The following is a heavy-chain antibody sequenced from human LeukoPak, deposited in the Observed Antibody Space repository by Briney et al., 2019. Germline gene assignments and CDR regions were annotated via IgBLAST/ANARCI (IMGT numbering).Heavy chain of an antibody. CDR3: ARDGGSYYFDY. D-gene: IGHD1-26*01. J-gene: IGHJ4*02. CDR2: ISSSSSTI. CDR1: GFTFSSYS. Sequence: GGSLRLSCAASGFTFSSYSMNWARQAPGKGLEWVSYISSSSSTIYYADSVKGRFTISRDNAKNSLYLQMNSLRAEDTAVYYCARDGGSYYFDYWGQGTLVTVSS. V-gene: IGHV3-48*04.